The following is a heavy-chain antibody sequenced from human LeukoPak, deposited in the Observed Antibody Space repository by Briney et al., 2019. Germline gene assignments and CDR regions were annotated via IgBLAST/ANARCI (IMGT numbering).Heavy chain of an antibody. Sequence: SGGSLRLSCAASGFTFSSYAVSWVRQAPGKGLEWVSAISGSGGSTYYADSVKGRFTISRDNSKNTLYLQMNSLRAEDTAVYYCTGAVSGTGDWYFDLWGRGTLVTVSS. CDR1: GFTFSSYA. D-gene: IGHD6-19*01. V-gene: IGHV3-23*01. J-gene: IGHJ2*01. CDR2: ISGSGGST. CDR3: TGAVSGTGDWYFDL.